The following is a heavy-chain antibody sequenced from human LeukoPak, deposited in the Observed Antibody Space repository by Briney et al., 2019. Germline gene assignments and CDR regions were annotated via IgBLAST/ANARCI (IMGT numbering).Heavy chain of an antibody. D-gene: IGHD3-10*01. CDR1: RGTFSSYA. J-gene: IGHJ5*02. CDR3: ARDLTMVRGARYRPYNWFDP. Sequence: SVKVSCKASRGTFSSYAIGWVRQAPGQGLEWMGGIIPTFGTANYAQKFQGRVTISADESTSTAYMELSSLRSEDTAVYYCARDLTMVRGARYRPYNWFDPWGQGTLVTVSS. CDR2: IIPTFGTA. V-gene: IGHV1-69*13.